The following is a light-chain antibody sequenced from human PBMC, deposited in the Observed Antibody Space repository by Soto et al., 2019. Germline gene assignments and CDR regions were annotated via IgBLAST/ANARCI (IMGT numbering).Light chain of an antibody. CDR1: QTISSW. CDR3: QHYNSYSEA. Sequence: DIQMTQSPSTLSGSVGDRVTITCRASQTISSWLAWYQQKPGKASKLLIYKASTLKSGVPSRFSGSGSGTEFTLTISSQQPDDFATYYCQHYNSYSEAFGQGTKVDIK. J-gene: IGKJ1*01. CDR2: KAS. V-gene: IGKV1-5*03.